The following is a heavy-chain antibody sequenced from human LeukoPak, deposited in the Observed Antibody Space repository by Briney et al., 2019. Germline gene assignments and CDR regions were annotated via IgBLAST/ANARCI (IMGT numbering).Heavy chain of an antibody. CDR3: ASLGEVLWFGELFDC. Sequence: PGGSLRLSCAASGFTFSSYSMSWVRQAPGKGLEWVSYVSSSSSTIYYADSVKGRFTISRDNAKNSLYLQMNSLRDEDTAVYYCASLGEVLWFGELFDCWGQGTLVTVSS. CDR1: GFTFSSYS. J-gene: IGHJ4*02. V-gene: IGHV3-48*02. D-gene: IGHD3-10*01. CDR2: VSSSSSTI.